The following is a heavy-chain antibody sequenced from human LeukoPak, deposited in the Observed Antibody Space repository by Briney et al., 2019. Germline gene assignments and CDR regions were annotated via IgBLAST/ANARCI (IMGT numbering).Heavy chain of an antibody. D-gene: IGHD3-9*01. CDR3: ARSPHILTGENFDY. J-gene: IGHJ4*02. CDR2: INPNSGGT. Sequence: ASVKVSCKASGYTFTGYYMHWVRQAPGQGLEWMGWINPNSGGTDYAQKFQGRVTMTRDTSITTAYMEMSRLRSDDTALYYCARSPHILTGENFDYWGQGTLVTVSS. V-gene: IGHV1-2*02. CDR1: GYTFTGYY.